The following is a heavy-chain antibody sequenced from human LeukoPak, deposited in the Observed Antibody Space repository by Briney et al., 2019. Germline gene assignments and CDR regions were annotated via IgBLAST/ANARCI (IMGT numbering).Heavy chain of an antibody. V-gene: IGHV3-43*02. CDR3: ARDRYKWYEYFDF. J-gene: IGHJ4*02. CDR1: GFTFDDHS. Sequence: GGSLRLSCAASGFTFDDHSMHWVRQAPGKGLEWVSIINRNGDTTYYADSVKGRFTISRDNSKNSLYLQMNSLTSEDTALYYCARDRYKWYEYFDFWGQGTLVTVSS. CDR2: INRNGDTT. D-gene: IGHD1-1*01.